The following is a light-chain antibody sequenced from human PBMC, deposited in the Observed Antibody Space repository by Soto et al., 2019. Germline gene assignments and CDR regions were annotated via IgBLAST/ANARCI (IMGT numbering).Light chain of an antibody. CDR1: QSISSN. CDR2: HAT. CDR3: XXYNXXXPIT. V-gene: IGKV3-15*01. J-gene: IGKJ5*01. Sequence: VMKQSPATLSVYKGERATLSCRSSQSISSNLAWYQQNPGQAPRLLLYHATARATGIPSRFSGSQSGTEFTLTISSLQSEDFAVYYCXXYNXXXPITFXQVTRLEI.